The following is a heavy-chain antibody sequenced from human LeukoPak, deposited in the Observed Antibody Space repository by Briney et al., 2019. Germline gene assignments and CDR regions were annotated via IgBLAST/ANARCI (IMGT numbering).Heavy chain of an antibody. CDR3: ARDGMTAARDAFDI. CDR2: INGDGSST. CDR1: GFTFSSYW. V-gene: IGHV3-74*01. J-gene: IGHJ3*02. D-gene: IGHD1-14*01. Sequence: GGSLRLSCAASGFTFSSYWTHWVRQAPGKGLVWVSRINGDGSSTTYADSVKGRFTISRDNAKNTLYLQMNSLRAEDMAVYYCARDGMTAARDAFDIWGQGTMVTVSS.